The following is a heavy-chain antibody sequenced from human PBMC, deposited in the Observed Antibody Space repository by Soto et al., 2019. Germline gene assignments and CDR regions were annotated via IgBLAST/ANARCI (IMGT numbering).Heavy chain of an antibody. Sequence: ASVKVSCKASGCTFTSYAMHWVRQAPGQRLEWMGWINAGNGNTKYSQKFQGRVTITRDTSASTAYMELSSLRSEDTAVYYCARDLDRITGTLDVWGQGTRSPSP. D-gene: IGHD1-7*01. J-gene: IGHJ6*02. CDR3: ARDLDRITGTLDV. CDR2: INAGNGNT. V-gene: IGHV1-3*01. CDR1: GCTFTSYA.